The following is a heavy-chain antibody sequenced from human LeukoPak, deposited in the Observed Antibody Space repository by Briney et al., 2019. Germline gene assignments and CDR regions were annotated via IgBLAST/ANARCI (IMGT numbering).Heavy chain of an antibody. CDR1: GFTFISYS. CDR2: ISSGSSYI. J-gene: IGHJ6*02. V-gene: IGHV3-21*01. CDR3: VRDILSGYYGMDV. Sequence: GGSLRLSCAASGFTFISYSMNWVRHAPGKGLDWVSSISSGSSYIQYADSVKGRFTISRDNAKNSLYLQMDSLRAEDTAVYFCVRDILSGYYGMDVWGQGTTVTVSS. D-gene: IGHD3-9*01.